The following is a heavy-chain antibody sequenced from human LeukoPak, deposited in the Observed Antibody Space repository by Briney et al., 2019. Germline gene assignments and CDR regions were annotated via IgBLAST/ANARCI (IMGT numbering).Heavy chain of an antibody. J-gene: IGHJ4*02. CDR3: ARGYCSSTSCPFDY. CDR2: IYTSGST. CDR1: GGSISSYY. D-gene: IGHD2-2*01. Sequence: PSETLSLTCTVSGGSISSYYWSWIRQPAGKGLEWIGRIYTSGSTNYNPSLKSRVTMSVDTSKNQFSLKLSSVTAADTAVYYCARGYCSSTSCPFDYWGRGTLVTVSS. V-gene: IGHV4-4*07.